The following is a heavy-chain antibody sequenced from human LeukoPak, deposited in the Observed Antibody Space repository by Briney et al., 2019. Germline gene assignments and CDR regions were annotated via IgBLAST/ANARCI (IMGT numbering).Heavy chain of an antibody. CDR1: GGSISSYY. Sequence: SETLSLTCTVSGGSISSYYWSWIRQPPGKGLEWIGYIYYSGSTNYNPSLKSRVTISVDTSKNQFSLKLSSVTAPDTAVYYCASLYGSGDYWGQGTLVTVSS. V-gene: IGHV4-59*08. D-gene: IGHD3-10*01. CDR2: IYYSGST. J-gene: IGHJ4*02. CDR3: ASLYGSGDY.